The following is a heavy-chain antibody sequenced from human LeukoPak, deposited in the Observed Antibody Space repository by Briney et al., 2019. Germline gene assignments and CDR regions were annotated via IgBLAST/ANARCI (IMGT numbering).Heavy chain of an antibody. CDR2: IYYSGST. CDR3: ARGDFDWSTHKFDP. J-gene: IGHJ5*02. Sequence: SETLSLTCTVSGGSISSGGYYWSWIRQHPGKGLEWIGYIYYSGSTYYNPSLKSRVTISVDTSKNQFSLKLSPVTAADTAVYYCARGDFDWSTHKFDPWGQGTLVTVSS. CDR1: GGSISSGGYY. V-gene: IGHV4-31*03. D-gene: IGHD3-9*01.